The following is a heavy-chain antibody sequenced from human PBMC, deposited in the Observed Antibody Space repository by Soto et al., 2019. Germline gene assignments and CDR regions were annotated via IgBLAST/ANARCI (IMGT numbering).Heavy chain of an antibody. J-gene: IGHJ3*01. CDR1: GDTVSSDITS. D-gene: IGHD3-10*01. CDR3: ARGNALDV. V-gene: IGHV6-1*01. Sequence: QGQLQQSGPGLVKPSHTLSLTCAIAGDTVSSDITSWNWIRQSPSRGLEWLGRTYYRSKWFHDYAACVKSRITINPDTSKNQFSLELNSMTPEDTAVYYCARGNALDVWGQGTVVTVSS. CDR2: TYYRSKWFH.